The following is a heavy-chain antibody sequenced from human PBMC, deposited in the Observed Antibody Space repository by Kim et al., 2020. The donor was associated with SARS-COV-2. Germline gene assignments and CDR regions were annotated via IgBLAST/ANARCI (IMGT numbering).Heavy chain of an antibody. V-gene: IGHV3-64D*06. CDR1: GFTFSSYA. D-gene: IGHD3-10*01. Sequence: GGSLRLSCSASGFTFSSYAMHWVRQAPGKGLEYVSAISSNGGSTYYADSVKGRFTISRDNSKNTLYLQMSSLRAEDTAVYYCVKALDGSGSYYRYYFDYWGQGTLVTVSS. CDR3: VKALDGSGSYYRYYFDY. J-gene: IGHJ4*02. CDR2: ISSNGGST.